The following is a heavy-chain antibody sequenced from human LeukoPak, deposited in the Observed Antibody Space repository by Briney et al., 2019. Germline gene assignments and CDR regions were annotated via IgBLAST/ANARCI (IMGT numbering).Heavy chain of an antibody. Sequence: PGGSLRLSCAASRFSFSKYGMHWVRQAPGKGRGWVAFIRYDGTNKYYVDSVKGRFTISRDNSKNTLYLQMNSLRAEDTAVYYFAKDLYGDYGRGIDYWGQGTLVTVSS. V-gene: IGHV3-30*02. CDR1: RFSFSKYG. CDR3: AKDLYGDYGRGIDY. J-gene: IGHJ4*02. D-gene: IGHD4-17*01. CDR2: IRYDGTNK.